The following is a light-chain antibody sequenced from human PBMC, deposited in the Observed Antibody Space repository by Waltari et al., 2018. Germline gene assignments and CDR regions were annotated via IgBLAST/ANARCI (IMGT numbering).Light chain of an antibody. J-gene: IGKJ1*01. Sequence: DIVMTQSPASMAVSLGERATINCTYSQSVLWDSNNKNYFAWYQQKPGQPPRLLFYWASTRESGVPDRFSGSGSGTDFTLTISSLQPEDVAAYYCQQYYSHPATFGQGTNVEIK. CDR3: QQYYSHPAT. CDR2: WAS. CDR1: QSVLWDSNNKNY. V-gene: IGKV4-1*01.